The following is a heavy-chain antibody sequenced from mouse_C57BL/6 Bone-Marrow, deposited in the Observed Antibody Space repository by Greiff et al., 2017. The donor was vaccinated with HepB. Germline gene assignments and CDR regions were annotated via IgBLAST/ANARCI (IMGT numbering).Heavy chain of an antibody. Sequence: EVQRVESGGGLVQPGGSLKLSCAASGFTFSDYYMYWVRQTPEKRLEWVAYISNGGGSTYYPDTVKGRFTISRDNAKNTLYLQMSRLKSEDTAMYYCARRIYDGYFFDYWGQGTTLTVSS. D-gene: IGHD2-3*01. J-gene: IGHJ2*01. CDR3: ARRIYDGYFFDY. CDR1: GFTFSDYY. V-gene: IGHV5-12*01. CDR2: ISNGGGST.